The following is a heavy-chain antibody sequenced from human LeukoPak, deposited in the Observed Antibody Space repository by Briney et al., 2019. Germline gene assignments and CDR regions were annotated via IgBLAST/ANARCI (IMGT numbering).Heavy chain of an antibody. D-gene: IGHD4-23*01. Sequence: SQTLSLTCAISGDSVSSNSAAWNWIRQSPSRGLEWLGRTYYRSKWYNDYAVSVKSRITINPDTSKNQFSLQLNSVTPEDTAVYYCARVDYGGKGVQDYFDYWGQGTPVTVSS. CDR3: ARVDYGGKGVQDYFDY. CDR2: TYYRSKWYN. V-gene: IGHV6-1*01. J-gene: IGHJ4*02. CDR1: GDSVSSNSAA.